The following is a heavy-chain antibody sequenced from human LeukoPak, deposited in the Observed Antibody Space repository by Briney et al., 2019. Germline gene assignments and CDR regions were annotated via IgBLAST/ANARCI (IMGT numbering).Heavy chain of an antibody. V-gene: IGHV4-31*03. D-gene: IGHD3-10*02. Sequence: SETLSLTCTVSGGSISSGGYYWSWIRQHPGEGLEWIGYVHYTGSTYNNPSLKGRVTISIDTSKNQFSLKLNSVTAADTAVYYCARDVPKKAPYGVDVWGPGTTVIVSS. CDR3: ARDVPKKAPYGVDV. CDR2: VHYTGST. CDR1: GGSISSGGYY. J-gene: IGHJ6*02.